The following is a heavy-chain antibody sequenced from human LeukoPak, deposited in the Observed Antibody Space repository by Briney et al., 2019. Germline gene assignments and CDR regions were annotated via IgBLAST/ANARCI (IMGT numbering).Heavy chain of an antibody. CDR3: ARAGSSSWYEVGSDY. J-gene: IGHJ4*02. V-gene: IGHV3-21*01. D-gene: IGHD6-13*01. CDR2: ISSSSSYI. CDR1: GFTFSSYS. Sequence: GGSLRLSCAASGFTFSSYSMNWVRQAPGKGLEWVSSISSSSSYIYYADSVKGRFTISRDNAKNSLYLQMNSLRAEDTAVYYCARAGSSSWYEVGSDYWGQGTLVTVSS.